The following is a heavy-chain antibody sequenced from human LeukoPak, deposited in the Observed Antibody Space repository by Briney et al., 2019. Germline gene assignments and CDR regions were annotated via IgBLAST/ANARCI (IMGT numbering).Heavy chain of an antibody. Sequence: TSETLSLTCTVSGGSISSSSYYWGWIRQPPGKGLEWIGSIYYSGSTYYNPSLKSRVTISVDTSKNQFSLKLSSVTAADTAVYYCARRRGILTGSYYYGMDVWGQGTTVTVSS. J-gene: IGHJ6*02. CDR1: GGSISSSSYY. CDR2: IYYSGST. D-gene: IGHD3-9*01. CDR3: ARRRGILTGSYYYGMDV. V-gene: IGHV4-39*01.